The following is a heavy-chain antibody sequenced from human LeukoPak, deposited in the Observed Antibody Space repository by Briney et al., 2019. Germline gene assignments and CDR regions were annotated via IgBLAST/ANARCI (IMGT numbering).Heavy chain of an antibody. CDR1: GGSISSGGYY. D-gene: IGHD3-10*01. CDR2: IYYSGST. J-gene: IGHJ5*02. Sequence: PSETLSLTCTVSGGSISSGGYYWSWIRQHPGKGLEWIGYIYYSGSTYYNPSLKSRVTISVDTSKNQFSLKLSSVTAADTAVYYCASHGFGELLSNWFDPWGQGTLVTVSS. CDR3: ASHGFGELLSNWFDP. V-gene: IGHV4-31*03.